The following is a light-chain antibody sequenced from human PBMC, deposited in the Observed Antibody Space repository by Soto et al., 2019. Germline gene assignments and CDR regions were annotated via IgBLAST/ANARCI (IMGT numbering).Light chain of an antibody. V-gene: IGLV2-8*01. CDR3: SSYGGRSNLV. Sequence: ALTQPPSASGSPGQSVTISCTGTSSDVGAYKFVSWYQLHPGKAPKLMIYEVNVRPSGVPDRFSGSKSGNTASLTVSGLQVEDEADYYCSSYGGRSNLVFGGGTKLTVL. CDR2: EVN. CDR1: SSDVGAYKF. J-gene: IGLJ2*01.